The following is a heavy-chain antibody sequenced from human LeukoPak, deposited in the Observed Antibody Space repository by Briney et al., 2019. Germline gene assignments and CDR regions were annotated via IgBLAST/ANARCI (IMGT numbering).Heavy chain of an antibody. D-gene: IGHD3-10*01. CDR2: INPSGGST. Sequence: ASVKVSCKASGYTFTGYYMHWVRQAPGQGLEWMGIINPSGGSTSYAQKFQGKVTMTRDTSTSTVYMELSSLRSEDTAVYYCARDYPDEPQYYYGSGSYLSAFDIWGQGTMVTVSS. V-gene: IGHV1-46*01. J-gene: IGHJ3*02. CDR1: GYTFTGYY. CDR3: ARDYPDEPQYYYGSGSYLSAFDI.